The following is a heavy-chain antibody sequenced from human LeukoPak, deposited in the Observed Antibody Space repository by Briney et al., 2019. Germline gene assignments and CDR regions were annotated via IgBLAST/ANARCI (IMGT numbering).Heavy chain of an antibody. V-gene: IGHV3-48*03. CDR1: GFTYSSYE. J-gene: IGHJ4*02. CDR3: ARADIRNAFFLDG. Sequence: GGSLRLSCAASGFTYSSYEMNWVRQAPGKGLEWVSDISGSGSTIYYADSVKGRFTISRDNAKNSLSLQLNSLRAEDTGIYYCARADIRNAFFLDGWGKVILVTVSS. D-gene: IGHD5-12*01. CDR2: ISGSGSTI.